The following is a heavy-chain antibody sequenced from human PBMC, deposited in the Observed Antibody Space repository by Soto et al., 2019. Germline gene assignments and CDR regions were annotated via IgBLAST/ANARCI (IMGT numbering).Heavy chain of an antibody. D-gene: IGHD1-26*01. Sequence: QVQLVQSGPELNKPGASVRVSCTASGYAFLTYGIVWVRQAPGQGLECMGWISTNTGNTNYEQNLQGRVTMTTDTPTSTAYMELRSLTSDDTAVYYCARELAGLLDTWGQGTLVTVSS. CDR3: ARELAGLLDT. CDR2: ISTNTGNT. CDR1: GYAFLTYG. J-gene: IGHJ5*02. V-gene: IGHV1-18*01.